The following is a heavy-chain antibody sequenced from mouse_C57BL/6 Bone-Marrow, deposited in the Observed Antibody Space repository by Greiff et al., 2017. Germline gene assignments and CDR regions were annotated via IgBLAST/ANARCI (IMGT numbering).Heavy chain of an antibody. D-gene: IGHD1-1*01. V-gene: IGHV1-15*01. CDR3: TSPIYYYGSSYEFAY. CDR1: GYTFTDYE. J-gene: IGHJ3*01. Sequence: VQLQESGAELVRPGASVTLSCKASGYTFTDYEMHWVKQTPVHGLEWIGAIDPETGGTAYNQKFKGKAILTADKSSSTAYMELRSLTSEDSAVYYCTSPIYYYGSSYEFAYWGQGTLVTVSA. CDR2: IDPETGGT.